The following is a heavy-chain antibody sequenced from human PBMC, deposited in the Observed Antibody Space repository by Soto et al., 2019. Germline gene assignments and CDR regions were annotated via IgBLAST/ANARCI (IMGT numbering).Heavy chain of an antibody. V-gene: IGHV3-23*01. CDR2: ISGSGGST. D-gene: IGHD2-8*01. CDR1: GFTFSSYA. CDR3: AKGVRYCTNGVCYYYGMDV. Sequence: GGSLRLSCAASGFTFSSYAMSWVRQAPGKGLEWVSAISGSGGSTYYADSVKGRFTISRDNSKNTLYLQMNSLRAEDTAVYYCAKGVRYCTNGVCYYYGMDVWGQGTTVTVSS. J-gene: IGHJ6*02.